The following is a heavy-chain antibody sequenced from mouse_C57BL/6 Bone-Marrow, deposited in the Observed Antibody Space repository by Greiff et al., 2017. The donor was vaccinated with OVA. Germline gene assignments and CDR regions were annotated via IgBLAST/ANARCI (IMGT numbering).Heavy chain of an antibody. CDR2: IYPGSGCT. Sequence: VQLQQPGAELVKPGASVKLSCKASGYTFTSYWITWVKQRPGQGLEWIGDIYPGSGCTNYNEKFKSKATLAVDTSSSTAYMQLISLTSEDSAVYYCARSYGYGRSWFAYWGQGTLVTVSA. CDR3: ARSYGYGRSWFAY. D-gene: IGHD2-2*01. V-gene: IGHV1-55*01. CDR1: GYTFTSYW. J-gene: IGHJ3*01.